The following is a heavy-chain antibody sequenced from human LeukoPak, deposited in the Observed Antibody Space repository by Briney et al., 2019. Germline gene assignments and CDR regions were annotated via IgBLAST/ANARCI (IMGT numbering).Heavy chain of an antibody. CDR1: GFTFSVSW. D-gene: IGHD1-26*01. J-gene: IGHJ4*02. CDR3: ARERLGGSLDY. Sequence: QPGGPLRLSCAASGFTFSVSWMHWVRQAPGKGLVWVSRVNGDVSGTVYADSVKGRFTISRDNAKNTVYLQMNSLRADDTAVYYCARERLGGSLDYWGQGTLVTVSS. CDR2: VNGDVSGT. V-gene: IGHV3-74*01.